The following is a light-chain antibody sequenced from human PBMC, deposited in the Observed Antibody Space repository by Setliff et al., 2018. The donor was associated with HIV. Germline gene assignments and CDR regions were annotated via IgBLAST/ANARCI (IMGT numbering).Light chain of an antibody. V-gene: IGLV2-14*02. CDR3: SSYGESPYV. J-gene: IGLJ1*01. Sequence: QSALTQPASVSRSPGQSISLSCTGTSADIGNYNLVSWYQHHPGKAPKLMIYDVSNRPSGVSNRFSGSKSGNTASLTISGLQAEDEADYYCSSYGESPYVFGTGTKVTVL. CDR2: DVS. CDR1: SADIGNYNL.